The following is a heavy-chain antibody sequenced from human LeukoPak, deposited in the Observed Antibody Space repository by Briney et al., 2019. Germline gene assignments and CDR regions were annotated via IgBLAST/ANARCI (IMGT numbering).Heavy chain of an antibody. V-gene: IGHV4-34*01. J-gene: IGHJ4*02. CDR1: GGSFSGYY. D-gene: IGHD2-15*01. Sequence: PSETLSLTCAVYGGSFSGYYWSWIRQPPGKGLEWIGEINHSGSTNYNPSLKSRVTISVDTSKNQFSLKLSSVTAADTAVYYCARHDLVSTAATGDYWGQGTLVTVSS. CDR3: ARHDLVSTAATGDY. CDR2: INHSGST.